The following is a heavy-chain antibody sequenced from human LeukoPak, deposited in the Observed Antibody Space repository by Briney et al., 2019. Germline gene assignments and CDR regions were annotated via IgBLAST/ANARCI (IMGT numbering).Heavy chain of an antibody. J-gene: IGHJ5*02. CDR1: GGSFSGYY. D-gene: IGHD6-19*01. CDR2: INHSGST. CDR3: ARGRGSSGFVP. Sequence: PSETLSLTCAVYGGSFSGYYWSWIRQPPGKGLEWIGEINHSGSTNYNPSLKSRVTISVDTSKNQFSLKLSSVTAADTAVYYCARGRGSSGFVPWGQGTLVTVSP. V-gene: IGHV4-34*01.